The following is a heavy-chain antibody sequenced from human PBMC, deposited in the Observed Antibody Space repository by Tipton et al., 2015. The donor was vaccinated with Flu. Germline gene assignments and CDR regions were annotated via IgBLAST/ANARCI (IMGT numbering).Heavy chain of an antibody. J-gene: IGHJ2*01. CDR1: GGSFSGYY. CDR2: INHSGST. D-gene: IGHD2-15*01. CDR3: ARGYCRGGSCSYWYFDL. V-gene: IGHV4-34*01. Sequence: TLSLTCAVYGGSFSGYYWSWIRQPPGKGLEWIGEINHSGSTNYNPSLKSRVTISVDTSKNQFSLKLSSVTAADTAVYYCARGYCRGGSCSYWYFDLWGRGTLVNVSS.